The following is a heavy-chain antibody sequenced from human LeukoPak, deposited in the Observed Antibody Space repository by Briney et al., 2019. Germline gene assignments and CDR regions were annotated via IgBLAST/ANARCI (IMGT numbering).Heavy chain of an antibody. J-gene: IGHJ5*02. CDR2: ISGSGDGT. Sequence: GGSLRLSCAVSTITFSNYAMTWVRQAPGRGLEWVSAISGSGDGTYYADSVKGRFTISRDNSKNTLYLQMNSLRGEDTAVYYCARDSSGSWPNWFDPWGQGTLVTVSS. CDR3: ARDSSGSWPNWFDP. V-gene: IGHV3-23*01. CDR1: TITFSNYA. D-gene: IGHD6-13*01.